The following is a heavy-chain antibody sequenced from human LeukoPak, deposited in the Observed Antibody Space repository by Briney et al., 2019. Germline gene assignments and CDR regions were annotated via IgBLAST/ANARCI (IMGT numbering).Heavy chain of an antibody. J-gene: IGHJ4*02. CDR1: GFTFTSYA. Sequence: LTGGSLRLSCAASGFTFTSYAMSWVRQDPGKGLEWVSTISGSGGSTYYADSVKGRFTISRDNSKNTLYLQMNSLRAEDTAVYYCAKYPFQRVVVSAAPKNSVFDYWGQGTLVTVSS. CDR2: ISGSGGST. CDR3: AKYPFQRVVVSAAPKNSVFDY. V-gene: IGHV3-23*01. D-gene: IGHD2-2*01.